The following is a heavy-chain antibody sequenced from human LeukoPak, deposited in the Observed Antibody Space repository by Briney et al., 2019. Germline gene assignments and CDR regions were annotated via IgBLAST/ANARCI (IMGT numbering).Heavy chain of an antibody. J-gene: IGHJ5*02. D-gene: IGHD3-10*01. Sequence: PGGSLRLSCAASGFTFSSYGMHWVRQAPGKGLEWVANIKQDGSEKYYVDSVKGRFTISRDNAKNSLYLQMNSLRAEDTAVYYCARERYYYGSGSFFDPWGQGTLVTVSS. CDR3: ARERYYYGSGSFFDP. CDR2: IKQDGSEK. V-gene: IGHV3-7*01. CDR1: GFTFSSYG.